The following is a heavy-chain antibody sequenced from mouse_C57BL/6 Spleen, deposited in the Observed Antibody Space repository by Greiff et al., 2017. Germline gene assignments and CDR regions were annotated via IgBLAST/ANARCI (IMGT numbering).Heavy chain of an antibody. CDR1: GFTFSSYT. CDR2: ISGGGGNT. V-gene: IGHV5-9*01. Sequence: DVMLVESGGGLVKPGGSLKLSCAASGFTFSSYTMSWVRQTPEKRLEWVATISGGGGNTYYPDSVKGRFTISRDNAKNTLYLQMSSLRSEDTALYYCATYDYGYFDVWGTGTTVTVSS. CDR3: ATYDYGYFDV. D-gene: IGHD2-3*01. J-gene: IGHJ1*03.